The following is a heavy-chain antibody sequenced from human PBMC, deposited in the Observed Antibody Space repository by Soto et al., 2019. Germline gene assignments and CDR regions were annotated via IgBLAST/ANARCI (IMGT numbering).Heavy chain of an antibody. Sequence: EVQLVESGGGLVKPGSSLRLSCAASGFGFGTVSMTWVRQAPGKGLEWVAFISFSGDHIYYADSVKGRFTISRDNAGNSRYLQMNSLRVEDTAVYDCAIRRDSTSWFLFDYWGLGTLVTVAS. CDR2: ISFSGDHI. CDR3: AIRRDSTSWFLFDY. D-gene: IGHD3-10*01. V-gene: IGHV3-21*01. CDR1: GFGFGTVS. J-gene: IGHJ4*02.